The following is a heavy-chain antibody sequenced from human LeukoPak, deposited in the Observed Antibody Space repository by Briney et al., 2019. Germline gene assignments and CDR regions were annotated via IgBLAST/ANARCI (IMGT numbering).Heavy chain of an antibody. CDR3: AGAFLGRDAFDA. V-gene: IGHV4-4*07. Sequence: TSETLSLTCTVSGDSFTSYYWAWIRQTAGKGLEWLGHIYSTGGTKYSPSFKSRLSMSVDTSKRQFSLQLNSVTAADTAVYYCAGAFLGRDAFDAWGQGTLVTVSS. D-gene: IGHD3-3*02. CDR1: GDSFTSYY. CDR2: IYSTGGT. J-gene: IGHJ3*01.